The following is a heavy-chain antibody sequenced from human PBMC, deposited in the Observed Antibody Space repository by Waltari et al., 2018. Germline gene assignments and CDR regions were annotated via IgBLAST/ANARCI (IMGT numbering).Heavy chain of an antibody. Sequence: EVQLLESGGGLVQPVGSLRLSCAASGFTFSSYDMSWVRQAPGKGLEWVSNIRASADNTYYADSVKGRFTTSRDNSKNTLYLQMNSLRAEDTAVYFCAIQSLSSGNYEWGQGTLVTVSS. CDR3: AIQSLSSGNYE. J-gene: IGHJ4*02. V-gene: IGHV3-23*01. CDR1: GFTFSSYD. D-gene: IGHD1-26*01. CDR2: IRASADNT.